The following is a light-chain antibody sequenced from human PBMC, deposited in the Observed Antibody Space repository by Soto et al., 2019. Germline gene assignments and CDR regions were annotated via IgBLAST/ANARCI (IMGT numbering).Light chain of an antibody. CDR1: SSDIGTYDH. J-gene: IGLJ3*02. CDR2: SVS. CDR3: AAWDDSLSGRV. V-gene: IGLV2-14*01. Sequence: QSVLTQPASVSGSPGQSITISCSGTSSDIGTYDHVAWFQQFPGKTPKLMIYSVSNRPSGVSYRFSGSKSGNTASLDISGLRSEDEADYYCAAWDDSLSGRVFGGGTHLTVL.